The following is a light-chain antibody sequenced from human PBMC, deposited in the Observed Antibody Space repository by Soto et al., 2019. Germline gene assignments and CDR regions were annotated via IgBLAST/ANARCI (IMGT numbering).Light chain of an antibody. CDR3: QQYDDLLT. V-gene: IGKV1-33*01. J-gene: IGKJ4*01. Sequence: DIQMTQSPSSLSASVGDRVTITCQASQDISNYLNWFQQKPGKAPKLQINDASNLQTGVPSRFSGSGSGTDFTFTISSLQPEDIATYYCQQYDDLLTFGGGTKVEIK. CDR2: DAS. CDR1: QDISNY.